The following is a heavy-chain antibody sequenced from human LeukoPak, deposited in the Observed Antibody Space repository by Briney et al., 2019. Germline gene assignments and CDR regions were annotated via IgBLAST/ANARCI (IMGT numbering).Heavy chain of an antibody. CDR3: ARDSHNWNYYNWFDP. D-gene: IGHD1-7*01. J-gene: IGHJ5*02. Sequence: PSETLSLTCTVSGGSISSGGYYWSWIRQPPGKGLEWIGYIYRSGSTYYNPSLKSRVTISVDRSKNQFSLKLSSVTAADTAVYYCARDSHNWNYYNWFDPWGQGTLVTVSS. V-gene: IGHV4-30-2*01. CDR2: IYRSGST. CDR1: GGSISSGGYY.